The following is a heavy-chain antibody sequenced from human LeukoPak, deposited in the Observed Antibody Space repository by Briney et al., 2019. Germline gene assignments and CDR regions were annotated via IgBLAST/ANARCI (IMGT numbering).Heavy chain of an antibody. D-gene: IGHD4-17*01. Sequence: GGSLRLSCAASGFTFSSYWMSWVRQAPGKGLEWVANIKQDGSEKYYVDSVKGRFTISRDNARNSLYLQMNSLRAEDTAVYYCASDPAYGDYDDYWGRGTLVTVSS. J-gene: IGHJ4*02. V-gene: IGHV3-7*01. CDR3: ASDPAYGDYDDY. CDR1: GFTFSSYW. CDR2: IKQDGSEK.